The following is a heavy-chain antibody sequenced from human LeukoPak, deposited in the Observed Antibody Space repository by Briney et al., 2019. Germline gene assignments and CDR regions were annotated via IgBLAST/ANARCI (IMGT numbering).Heavy chain of an antibody. CDR3: ATDYYGSGSYSPQAFDI. CDR2: FDPEDGET. J-gene: IGHJ3*02. CDR1: GYTLTELS. Sequence: EASVTVSCKVSGYTLTELSMHWVRQAPGKGLEWMGGFDPEDGETIYARKFQGRVTMTEDTSTDTAYMELSSLRSEDTAVYFCATDYYGSGSYSPQAFDIWGQGTMVTVSS. D-gene: IGHD3-10*01. V-gene: IGHV1-24*01.